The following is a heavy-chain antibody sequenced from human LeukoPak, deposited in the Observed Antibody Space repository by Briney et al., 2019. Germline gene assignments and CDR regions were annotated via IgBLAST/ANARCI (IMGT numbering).Heavy chain of an antibody. CDR3: ARGVVAVPATIVSTYFDF. J-gene: IGHJ4*02. Sequence: SETLSLTCTVSGGSISSYYWSWIRQPPGKGLEWIGYIYYSGSTNYNPSLKSRVTISLDTSKNHFSLKLSSVTAAADTAVYYCARGVVAVPATIVSTYFDFWGRGTLVTVSS. V-gene: IGHV4-59*01. CDR2: IYYSGST. D-gene: IGHD2-2*01. CDR1: GGSISSYY.